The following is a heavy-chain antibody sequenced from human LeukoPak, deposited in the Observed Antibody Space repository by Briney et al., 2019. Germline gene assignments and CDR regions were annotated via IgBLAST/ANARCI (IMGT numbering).Heavy chain of an antibody. V-gene: IGHV3-23*01. Sequence: PGGSLRLSCAASGFTFRSYAMSWARLAPGKGLEWVSTISGSGGGTWYPDSVKGRFTISRDNAKNALYLEMNSLRAEDTAEYFCARERMYSGSGSTYPYYDYWGQGTLVTVSS. CDR3: ARERMYSGSGSTYPYYDY. J-gene: IGHJ4*02. CDR1: GFTFRSYA. D-gene: IGHD3-10*01. CDR2: ISGSGGGT.